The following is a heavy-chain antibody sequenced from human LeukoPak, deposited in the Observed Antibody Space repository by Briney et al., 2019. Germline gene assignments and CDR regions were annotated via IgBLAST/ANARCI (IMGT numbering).Heavy chain of an antibody. CDR2: INPSGGST. V-gene: IGHV1-46*01. D-gene: IGHD6-19*01. Sequence: ASVKVSCKASGYTFTSYYVHWVRQAPGQGLEWMGIINPSGGSTSYAQKFQGRVTMTRDTSTSTVYMELSSLRSEDTAVYYCARDDIAVAGYDYWGQGTLVTVSS. CDR3: ARDDIAVAGYDY. CDR1: GYTFTSYY. J-gene: IGHJ4*02.